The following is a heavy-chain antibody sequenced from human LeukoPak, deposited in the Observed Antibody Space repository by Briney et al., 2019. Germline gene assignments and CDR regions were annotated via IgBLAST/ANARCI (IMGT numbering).Heavy chain of an antibody. Sequence: SQTLSLTCTVSGGSISSGGYYWSWIRQHPGKGLGWIGYIYYSGSTYYNPSLKSRVTISVDTSKNQFSLKLSSVTAADTAVYYCARGPTPYDSSGYSHYFDYWGQGTLVTVSS. CDR1: GGSISSGGYY. V-gene: IGHV4-31*03. D-gene: IGHD3-22*01. CDR3: ARGPTPYDSSGYSHYFDY. J-gene: IGHJ4*02. CDR2: IYYSGST.